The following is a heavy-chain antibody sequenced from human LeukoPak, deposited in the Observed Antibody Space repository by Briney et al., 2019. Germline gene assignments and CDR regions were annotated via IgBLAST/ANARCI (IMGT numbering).Heavy chain of an antibody. D-gene: IGHD3-10*01. J-gene: IGHJ3*02. CDR2: MNPNSGNT. CDR1: GYTFTSYD. CDR3: ASTRTPITMVRGVMAHNAFDI. Sequence: ASVKVSCKASGYTFTSYDINWVRQATGQGLEWMGWMNPNSGNTGYAQKFQGRVTMTRNTSISTAYMELSSLRSEDTAVYYCASTRTPITMVRGVMAHNAFDIWGQGTMVTVSS. V-gene: IGHV1-8*01.